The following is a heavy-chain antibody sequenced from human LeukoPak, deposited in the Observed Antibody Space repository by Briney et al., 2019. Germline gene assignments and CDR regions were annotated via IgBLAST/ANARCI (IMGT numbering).Heavy chain of an antibody. CDR3: TRAIGVAAPGY. Sequence: GGSLRLSCAASGFTFSSYAMHWVRQAPGKGLEWVALISYDGTNKFYEDSVKGRFTISRDNSKNTLFLQVNSLRAEDTAVYYCTRAIGVAAPGYWGQGTLVTVSS. V-gene: IGHV3-30*07. D-gene: IGHD6-19*01. CDR1: GFTFSSYA. CDR2: ISYDGTNK. J-gene: IGHJ4*02.